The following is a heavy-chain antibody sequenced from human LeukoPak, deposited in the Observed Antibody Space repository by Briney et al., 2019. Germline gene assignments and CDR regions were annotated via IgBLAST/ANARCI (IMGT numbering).Heavy chain of an antibody. D-gene: IGHD3-22*01. CDR2: IKSDGRT. CDR3: ARAPSEIGGYYPEYFRH. CDR1: GFSFSSNW. J-gene: IGHJ1*01. V-gene: IGHV3-74*01. Sequence: PGGSLRLSCVGSGFSFSSNWMYWVRQPPGKGLEWVSRIKSDGRTNYADSVKGRFTISRDNAKNTVSLQMNSLRAEDTGVYYCARAPSEIGGYYPEYFRHWGQGTLVIVSS.